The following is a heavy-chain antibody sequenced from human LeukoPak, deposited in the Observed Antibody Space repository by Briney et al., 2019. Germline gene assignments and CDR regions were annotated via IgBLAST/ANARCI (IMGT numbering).Heavy chain of an antibody. V-gene: IGHV1-2*06. D-gene: IGHD5-18*01. J-gene: IGHJ4*02. CDR3: VRGGYNYGVDY. Sequence: ASVKVSCKASGYTFTGYYMHWVRQAPGQGLEWMGRINPKSGGTNYAQRFQGRVTMTRDTSISSAYMELSRLRSDDAAVYYCVRGGYNYGVDYWGQGTLVTVSS. CDR2: INPKSGGT. CDR1: GYTFTGYY.